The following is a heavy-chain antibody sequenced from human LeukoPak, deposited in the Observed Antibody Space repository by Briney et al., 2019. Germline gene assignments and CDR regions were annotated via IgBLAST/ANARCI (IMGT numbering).Heavy chain of an antibody. CDR3: ARELDSSSCGDY. V-gene: IGHV1-18*01. Sequence: ASVKVSCKASGYTFTSYDINWVRQATGQGLEWMGWISAYNGNTNYAQKLQGRVTMTTDTSTSTAYMELRSLRSDDTAVYYCARELDSSSCGDYWGQGTLVTVSS. CDR2: ISAYNGNT. J-gene: IGHJ4*02. CDR1: GYTFTSYD. D-gene: IGHD6-13*01.